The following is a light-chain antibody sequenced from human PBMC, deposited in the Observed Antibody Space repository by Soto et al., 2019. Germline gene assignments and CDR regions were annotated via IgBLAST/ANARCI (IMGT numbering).Light chain of an antibody. CDR2: DTS. Sequence: EIVLTQSPGTLSLSPGERATLSCRASQTLGTKYLAWYQQKPGQAPSLLIYDTSNRATGVPDRCSCSGSGTDFTLTISRLEPEDFAVYYCHHYGTSPPNTFGQGTKLEIK. CDR1: QTLGTKY. CDR3: HHYGTSPPNT. J-gene: IGKJ2*01. V-gene: IGKV3-20*01.